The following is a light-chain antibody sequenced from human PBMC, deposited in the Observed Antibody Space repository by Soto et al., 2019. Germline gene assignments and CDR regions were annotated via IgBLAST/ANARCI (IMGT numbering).Light chain of an antibody. CDR1: QSVSSKY. CDR3: QKYDSAPYT. Sequence: DIVLTLSPGTLSLSPGERATLSCRASQSVSSKYLAWYQQKPGQPPRVLIYGTSIRATGIPERFSGGGSGTDFTLTITRLESEDFAVYYCQKYDSAPYTFGQGTKLQIK. J-gene: IGKJ2*01. CDR2: GTS. V-gene: IGKV3-20*01.